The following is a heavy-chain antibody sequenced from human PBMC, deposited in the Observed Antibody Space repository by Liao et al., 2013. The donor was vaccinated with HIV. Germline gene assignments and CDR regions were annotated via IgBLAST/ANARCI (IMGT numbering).Heavy chain of an antibody. CDR3: AREPNRWVTTYYFDY. D-gene: IGHD1-1*01. CDR2: IYYSGST. J-gene: IGHJ4*02. Sequence: QVQLQESGPGLVKPSQTLSLTCTVSGGSISSGDYYWSWIRQPPGKGLEWIGYIYYSGSTYYNPSLKSRVTISVDTSKNQFSLKLSSVTAADTAVYYCAREPNRWVTTYYFDYWGQGTLVTVSS. V-gene: IGHV4-30-4*08. CDR1: GGSISSGDYY.